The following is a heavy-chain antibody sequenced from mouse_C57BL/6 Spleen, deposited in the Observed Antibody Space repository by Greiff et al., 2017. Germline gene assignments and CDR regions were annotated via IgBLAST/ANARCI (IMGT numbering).Heavy chain of an antibody. D-gene: IGHD2-5*01. V-gene: IGHV1-26*01. J-gene: IGHJ2*01. CDR3: ARGGYSNKPDY. CDR2: INPNNGGT. CDR1: GCTFTDYY. Sequence: EVQLQQSGPELVKPGASVKISCKASGCTFTDYYMNWVKQSHGKSLEWIGDINPNNGGTSYNQKFKGKATLTVDKSSSTAYMELRSLTSEDSAVYYCARGGYSNKPDYWGQGTTLTVSS.